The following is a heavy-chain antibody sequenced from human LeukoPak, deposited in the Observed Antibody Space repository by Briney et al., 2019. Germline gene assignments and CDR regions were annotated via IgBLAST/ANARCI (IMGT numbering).Heavy chain of an antibody. CDR2: ISGSGDST. CDR1: GFTFGSYA. D-gene: IGHD6-19*01. Sequence: PGGSLRFSCAASGFTFGSYAMTWVRQAPGKGLEWVSGISGSGDSTYYADSVKGRFTISRDNSKKTLYLQMNSLRAEDTAVYYCAKEPRYSSSNYYYYYMDVWGKGTTVTVPS. V-gene: IGHV3-23*01. J-gene: IGHJ6*03. CDR3: AKEPRYSSSNYYYYYMDV.